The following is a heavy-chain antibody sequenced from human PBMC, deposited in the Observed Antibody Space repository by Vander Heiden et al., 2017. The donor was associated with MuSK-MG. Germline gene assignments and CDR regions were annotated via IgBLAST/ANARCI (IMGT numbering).Heavy chain of an antibody. J-gene: IGHJ4*02. CDR3: AKDHFTGWPKIEY. Sequence: QVQLEASGGGVVQPGTSLRLSCVASGFTFNRFSMHWVRQAPGKGLEWLAVVASRGHAINYADSVRGRFIISRDNSKNTVFLQMNSRTTEDTALYYCAKDHFTGWPKIEYGGQGSMGIV. V-gene: IGHV3-30*18. D-gene: IGHD2-8*02. CDR2: VASRGHAI. CDR1: GFTFNRFS.